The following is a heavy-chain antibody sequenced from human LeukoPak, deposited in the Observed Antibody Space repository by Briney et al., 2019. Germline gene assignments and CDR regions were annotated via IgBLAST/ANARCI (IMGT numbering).Heavy chain of an antibody. CDR2: ISGGGETT. V-gene: IGHV3-23*01. CDR3: ARDYADYVGYFFFDY. J-gene: IGHJ4*02. CDR1: GFTFSSYG. D-gene: IGHD4-17*01. Sequence: GVSLRLSCAASGFTFSSYGLTWDRQAPGKGLEWVSSISGGGETTYYADSAKGRFTISRDNSQNTLYLQMNSLRAEDTAVYYCARDYADYVGYFFFDYWGQGTLVTVSS.